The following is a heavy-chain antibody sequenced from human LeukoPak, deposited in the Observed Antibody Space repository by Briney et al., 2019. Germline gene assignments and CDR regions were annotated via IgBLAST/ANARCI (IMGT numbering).Heavy chain of an antibody. CDR3: ARLSAAVHLGAFDL. CDR2: IHTSGSN. V-gene: IGHV4-4*09. J-gene: IGHJ3*01. D-gene: IGHD3-3*01. CDR1: GVSISPYY. Sequence: PSETLSLTCAVCGVSISPYYWAWIRQPPGKGLEWIGYIHTSGSNNQYPSLKSRVTISVDKSKNHFSLRLTSVTAADTAVYYCARLSAAVHLGAFDLWGQGTMVTVSS.